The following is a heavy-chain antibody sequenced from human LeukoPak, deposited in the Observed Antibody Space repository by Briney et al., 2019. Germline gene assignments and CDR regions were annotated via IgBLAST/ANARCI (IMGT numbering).Heavy chain of an antibody. Sequence: GGSLRLSCAASGFTFSNAWMTWIRQAPGKGLEWVSYISGSGSAIVYAESVQGRFTISRDNAKKSLYLQMNSLRAEDTDVYYCARDPDKYYYDSSGYFFVGLFDYWGQGTLVTVSS. J-gene: IGHJ4*02. CDR1: GFTFSNAW. V-gene: IGHV3-11*01. CDR3: ARDPDKYYYDSSGYFFVGLFDY. CDR2: ISGSGSAI. D-gene: IGHD3-22*01.